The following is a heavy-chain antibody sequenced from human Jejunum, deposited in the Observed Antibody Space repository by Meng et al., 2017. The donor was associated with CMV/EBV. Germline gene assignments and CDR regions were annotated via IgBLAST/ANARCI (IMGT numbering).Heavy chain of an antibody. CDR2: IKQDGGER. D-gene: IGHD2-21*01. J-gene: IGHJ6*02. CDR1: GFTFSSSW. CDR3: ARQKCGGDCDMDV. V-gene: IGHV3-7*01. Sequence: SGFTFSSSWMSWVRQVPGKGLEWVANIKQDGGERYYVESVKGRFTISRNNAKNSLFLQMDGLRAEDTAVYYCARQKCGGDCDMDVWGQGTTVTVSS.